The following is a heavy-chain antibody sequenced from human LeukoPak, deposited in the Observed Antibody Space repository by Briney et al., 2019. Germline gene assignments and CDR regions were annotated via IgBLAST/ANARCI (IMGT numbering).Heavy chain of an antibody. D-gene: IGHD4-17*01. CDR2: ISAYNGNT. V-gene: IGHV1-18*04. CDR1: GYTFTGYY. Sequence: ASVKVSCKASGYTFTGYYMHWVRQAPGQGLEWMGWISAYNGNTNYAQKLQGRVTMTTDTSTSTAYMELRSLRSDDTAVYYCARSEDYGDLNWFDPWGQGTLVTVSS. CDR3: ARSEDYGDLNWFDP. J-gene: IGHJ5*02.